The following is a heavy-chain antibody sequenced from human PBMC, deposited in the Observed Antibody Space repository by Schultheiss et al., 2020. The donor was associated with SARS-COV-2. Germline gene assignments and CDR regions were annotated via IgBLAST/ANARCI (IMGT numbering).Heavy chain of an antibody. CDR3: AREPLSLVGYFDY. CDR2: INHSGST. J-gene: IGHJ4*02. Sequence: SQTLSLTCAVYGVSFSGYYWSWIRQPPGKGLEWIGEINHSGSTNYNPSLKSRVTISVDTSKNQFSLKLSSVTAADTAVYYCAREPLSLVGYFDYWGQGTLVTVS. CDR1: GVSFSGYY. V-gene: IGHV4-34*01. D-gene: IGHD5/OR15-5a*01.